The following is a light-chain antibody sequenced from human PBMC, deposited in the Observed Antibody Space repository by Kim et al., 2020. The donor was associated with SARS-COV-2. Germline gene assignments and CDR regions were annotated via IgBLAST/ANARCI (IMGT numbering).Light chain of an antibody. CDR2: QDT. Sequence: SYELTQPPSVSVSPGQTANITCSGDELGANLVWWYQQKPGQSPVQVISQDTKRPSGIPERFSGSNSGNTATLTITGTQPMDEADYYCQAWHTSTWVFGGGTQLTVL. V-gene: IGLV3-1*01. J-gene: IGLJ2*01. CDR3: QAWHTSTWV. CDR1: ELGANL.